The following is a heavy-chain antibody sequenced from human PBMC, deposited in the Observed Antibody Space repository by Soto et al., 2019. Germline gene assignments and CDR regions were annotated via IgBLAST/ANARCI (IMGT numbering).Heavy chain of an antibody. CDR2: SSTYNGNT. CDR1: GYTLSNYG. Sequence: GASVKVSCKASGYTLSNYGISWVRQAPGQGLEWMGWSSTYNGNTKYAKKFQGRVTMTTDTSTSTAYMELRSLRSGDTAVYYCVRDHHDFSSDYHYYHMDVWGKGTTVTVSS. CDR3: VRDHHDFSSDYHYYHMDV. V-gene: IGHV1-18*01. J-gene: IGHJ6*03. D-gene: IGHD3-3*01.